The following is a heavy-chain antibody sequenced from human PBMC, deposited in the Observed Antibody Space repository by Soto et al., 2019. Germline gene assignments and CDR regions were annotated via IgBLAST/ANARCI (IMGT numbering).Heavy chain of an antibody. V-gene: IGHV5-51*01. Sequence: PGESLKISCKGSGYSFTSDWIGWVRQMPGKGLEWMGIIYPGDSDTRYSPSFEGQVTISADKSISTAYLQWSSLKASDTAMYYCARWYSSGWYYLDHWGPGTLVTVSS. CDR3: ARWYSSGWYYLDH. CDR1: GYSFTSDW. D-gene: IGHD6-19*01. J-gene: IGHJ4*02. CDR2: IYPGDSDT.